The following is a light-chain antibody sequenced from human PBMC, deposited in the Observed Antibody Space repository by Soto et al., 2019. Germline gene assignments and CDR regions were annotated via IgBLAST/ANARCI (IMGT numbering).Light chain of an antibody. CDR2: GNS. V-gene: IGLV1-40*01. Sequence: SVLTQPPSVSGAPGQRVTISCTGSSSNIGAGYDVYWYQQLPGTAPKFLIYGNSNRPSGVPDRFSGSKSGTSASLAITGLQAEDEADYYCQSYDSSLSGPYVFGTGTKVTVL. J-gene: IGLJ1*01. CDR3: QSYDSSLSGPYV. CDR1: SSNIGAGYD.